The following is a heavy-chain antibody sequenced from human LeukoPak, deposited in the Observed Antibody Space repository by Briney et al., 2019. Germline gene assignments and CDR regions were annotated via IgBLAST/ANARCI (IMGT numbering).Heavy chain of an antibody. D-gene: IGHD2-8*01. CDR2: ISPYNGNT. Sequence: ASVKVSCKTSGYTFTSYGISWVRQAPGRGLEWMGWISPYNGNTNYAQKLQGRVTMTPDTSTNTAYMDLRSLRSDDTAVYYCARAPYCTNGVCSFDYWGQGTLVTVSS. CDR1: GYTFTSYG. CDR3: ARAPYCTNGVCSFDY. J-gene: IGHJ4*02. V-gene: IGHV1-18*01.